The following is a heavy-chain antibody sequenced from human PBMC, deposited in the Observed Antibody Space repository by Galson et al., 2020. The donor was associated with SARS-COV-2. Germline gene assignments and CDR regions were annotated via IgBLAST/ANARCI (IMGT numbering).Heavy chain of an antibody. CDR1: GFSLSTSGMC. J-gene: IGHJ4*02. Sequence: SGPTLVKPTQTLTLTCTFSGFSLSTSGMCVRWIRQPPGKALEWLALIDWDDDKYYSTSLKPRLTISKDTSKNQVVLTMTNMDPVDTATYYCARTSYDILTGYYLSFDYWGQGTLVTVSS. CDR2: IDWDDDK. V-gene: IGHV2-70*01. CDR3: ARTSYDILTGYYLSFDY. D-gene: IGHD3-9*01.